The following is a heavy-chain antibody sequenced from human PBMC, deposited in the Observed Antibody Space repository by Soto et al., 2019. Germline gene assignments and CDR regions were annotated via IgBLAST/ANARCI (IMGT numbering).Heavy chain of an antibody. J-gene: IGHJ5*02. V-gene: IGHV1-18*01. CDR1: GYTFTSYG. CDR2: ISAYNGNT. CDR3: ARGLRFLEWLPDEFDP. D-gene: IGHD3-3*01. Sequence: ASVKVSCKASGYTFTSYGISWVRQAPGQGLEWMGWISAYNGNTNYAQKLQDRVTMTTDTSTSTAYMELRSLRSDDTAVYYCARGLRFLEWLPDEFDPWGQGTLVTVSS.